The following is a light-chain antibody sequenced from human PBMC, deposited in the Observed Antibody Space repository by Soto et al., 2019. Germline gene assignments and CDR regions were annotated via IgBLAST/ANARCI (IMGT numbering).Light chain of an antibody. V-gene: IGKV3-15*01. Sequence: EIVMTQSPATLSVSPGERATLSCRASQSVSSNLAWYQQKPGQAPRLLIYGASTRATGIPARFSGSGSGTEFTLSIGRVQSEDFAVYYCQQYNNWPPYTFGQGTKLEIK. CDR2: GAS. CDR1: QSVSSN. J-gene: IGKJ2*01. CDR3: QQYNNWPPYT.